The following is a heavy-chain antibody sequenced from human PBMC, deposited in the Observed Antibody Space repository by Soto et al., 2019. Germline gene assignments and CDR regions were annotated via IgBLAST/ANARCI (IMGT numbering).Heavy chain of an antibody. J-gene: IGHJ6*02. V-gene: IGHV3-23*01. CDR1: GFTFSSYA. CDR2: ISGSGGST. CDR3: AKNPHIYGDYGQLRPYYGMDV. Sequence: GGSLRLSCAASGFTFSSYAMSWVRQAPGKGLEWVSAISGSGGSTYYADSVKGRFTISRDNSKNTLYLQMNSLRAEDTAVYYCAKNPHIYGDYGQLRPYYGMDVWGQGTTVTVSS. D-gene: IGHD4-17*01.